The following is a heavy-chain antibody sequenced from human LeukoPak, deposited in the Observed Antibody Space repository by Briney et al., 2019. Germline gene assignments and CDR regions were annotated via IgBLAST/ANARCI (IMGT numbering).Heavy chain of an antibody. J-gene: IGHJ5*02. CDR3: ARGSLGDCNGGSCYSNGHWFDP. V-gene: IGHV1-18*04. CDR2: ISAYDGST. CDR1: GYTFTSYY. Sequence: GASVKVSCKASGYTFTSYYMHWVRQAPGQGLEWLGWISAYDGSTNYAQKFRGRVTMTTDTSTGTVFMDLRSLRSGDTAVYYCARGSLGDCNGGSCYSNGHWFDPWGQGTLVTVSS. D-gene: IGHD2-15*01.